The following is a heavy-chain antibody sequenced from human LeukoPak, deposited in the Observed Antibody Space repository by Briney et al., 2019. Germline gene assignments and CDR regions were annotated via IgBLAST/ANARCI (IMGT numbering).Heavy chain of an antibody. CDR2: ISSSSSYI. CDR1: GFTFSSYS. CDR3: ATPREWFGETGFDY. Sequence: GGSLRLSCAASGFTFSSYSMNWVRQAPGKGLEWVSSISSSSSYIYYADSVKGRFTISRDNAKNSLYLQMNSLRAEDTAVYYCATPREWFGETGFDYWGQGTLVTVSS. D-gene: IGHD3-10*01. J-gene: IGHJ4*02. V-gene: IGHV3-21*01.